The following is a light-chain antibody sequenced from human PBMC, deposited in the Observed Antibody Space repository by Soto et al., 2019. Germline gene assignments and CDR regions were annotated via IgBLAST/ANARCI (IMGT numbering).Light chain of an antibody. CDR3: QQFDYLIT. J-gene: IGKJ5*01. CDR2: GAS. CDR1: QTVASNY. Sequence: EIVLTQSPATLSLSPGERATLSCRASQTVASNYLAWYQHKPGQAPRLLIYGASSRASGIPDRFSGSGSGTDFTLAISRVEPEDCAIYYCQQFDYLITFGQGTRLEIK. V-gene: IGKV3-20*01.